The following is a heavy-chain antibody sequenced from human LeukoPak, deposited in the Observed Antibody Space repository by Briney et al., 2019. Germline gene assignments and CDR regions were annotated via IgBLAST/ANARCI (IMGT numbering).Heavy chain of an antibody. J-gene: IGHJ4*02. CDR2: ISGSDDTT. CDR3: AKHFLTRLLRAGCDY. V-gene: IGHV3-23*01. D-gene: IGHD3-3*02. CDR1: GFTFSSYA. Sequence: PGGSLRLSSAASGFTFSSYAMSWVRQAPGKGLEWVSGISGSDDTTYFADSVKGRFTISRDNSKNTLHLQMNSLRAEDTAVYYCAKHFLTRLLRAGCDYWGQGTLVTVSS.